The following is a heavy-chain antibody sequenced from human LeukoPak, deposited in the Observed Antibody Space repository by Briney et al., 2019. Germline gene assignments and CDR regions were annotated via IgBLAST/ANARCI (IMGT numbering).Heavy chain of an antibody. CDR2: IIPIFGTA. V-gene: IGHV1-69*05. D-gene: IGHD3-22*01. Sequence: SVKVSCKASGGSFSRYAISWLRQATEQGLEWMGRIIPIFGTANYAQRFQGRVTITTDESTSTAYMELSSLRSEDTAVYYCASPLYYYDSSAYQDPPNDYWGQGTLVTVSS. CDR1: GGSFSRYA. J-gene: IGHJ4*02. CDR3: ASPLYYYDSSAYQDPPNDY.